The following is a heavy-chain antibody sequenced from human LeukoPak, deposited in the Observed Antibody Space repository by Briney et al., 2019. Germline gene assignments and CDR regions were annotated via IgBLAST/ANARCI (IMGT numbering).Heavy chain of an antibody. CDR2: IYFSGST. J-gene: IGHJ4*02. D-gene: IGHD6-13*01. CDR3: ASPRAERSTWYAVDY. CDR1: GGSISSYY. Sequence: SETLSLTCTVSGGSISSYYWSWIRQPPGKGLEWIGYIYFSGSTNYNPSLKSRVTISVDKSKNQFSLKLSSVTAADTAVYYCASPRAERSTWYAVDYWGQGTLVTVSA. V-gene: IGHV4-59*12.